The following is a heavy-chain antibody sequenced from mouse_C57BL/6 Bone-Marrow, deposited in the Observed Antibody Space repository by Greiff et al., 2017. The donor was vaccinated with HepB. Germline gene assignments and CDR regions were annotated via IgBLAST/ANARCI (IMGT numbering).Heavy chain of an antibody. V-gene: IGHV5-12*01. CDR2: ISNGGGST. CDR1: GFTFSDYY. CDR3: ARDGYYYGSSPNV. J-gene: IGHJ1*03. Sequence: EVKLVESGGGLVQPGGSLKLSCAASGFTFSDYYMYWVRQTPEKRLEWVAYISNGGGSTYYPDTVKGRFTISRDNAKNTLYLQMSRLKSEDTAMYYCARDGYYYGSSPNVWGKGTTVTVSS. D-gene: IGHD1-1*01.